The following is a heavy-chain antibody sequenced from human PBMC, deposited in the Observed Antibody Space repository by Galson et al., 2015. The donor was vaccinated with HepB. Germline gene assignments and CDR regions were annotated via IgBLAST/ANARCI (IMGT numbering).Heavy chain of an antibody. CDR1: GGAINSYY. CDR2: IYTSGNT. V-gene: IGHV4-4*07. J-gene: IGHJ5*01. Sequence: DTLSLTCTVSGGAINSYYWSWIRPPAGKGVEWVGPIYTSGNTTYNPSLQNRVTMSVDTSRNQLSLKLSSVTAADTAVYYCARVWIVGDTGFFDSWGQGTLVIVSS. CDR3: ARVWIVGDTGFFDS. D-gene: IGHD1-26*01.